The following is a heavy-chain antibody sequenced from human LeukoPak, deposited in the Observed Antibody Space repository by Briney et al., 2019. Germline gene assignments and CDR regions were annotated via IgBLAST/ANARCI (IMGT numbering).Heavy chain of an antibody. CDR3: ATGQTTAVLVDTLHF. Sequence: GASVKVSCKVSGYTVTEFSIHWVRQAPGKGLEWMGGFDPDEAETVFARKFQGRVTMTEDTSTNTAYMELTSLRSEDTAVHYCATGQTTAVLVDTLHFWGQGTLVTVSS. CDR2: FDPDEAET. J-gene: IGHJ4*02. V-gene: IGHV1-24*01. D-gene: IGHD4-17*01. CDR1: GYTVTEFS.